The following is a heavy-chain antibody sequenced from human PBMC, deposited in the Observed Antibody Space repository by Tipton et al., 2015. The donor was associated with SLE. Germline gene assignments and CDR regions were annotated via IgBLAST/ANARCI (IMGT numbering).Heavy chain of an antibody. CDR2: IYYSEST. J-gene: IGHJ4*02. CDR1: GGSVSSSSHY. D-gene: IGHD3-10*01. Sequence: TLSLTCTVSGGSVSSSSHYWGWIRQPPGKGLEWIASIYYSESTYYNPSLKSRVTMSLDTSKNHFSLRLTSVTAADTAMYFCARGNRITMADYWGQGTLVTVSS. V-gene: IGHV4-39*02. CDR3: ARGNRITMADY.